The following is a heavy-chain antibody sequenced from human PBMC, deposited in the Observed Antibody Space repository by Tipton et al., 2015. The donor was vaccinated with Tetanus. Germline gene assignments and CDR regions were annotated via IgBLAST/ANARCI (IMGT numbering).Heavy chain of an antibody. CDR2: IFHSGST. Sequence: TLSLTCTVSGGSMSNNYWSWIRQPPGKGLEWIAYIFHSGSTNYSPSLKSRVAISTDTSKNQISLKLSSVTAADTAVYYCARVKVSVYGTQVDYFLDSWGQGTLVTVSS. V-gene: IGHV4-59*01. J-gene: IGHJ4*02. CDR3: ARVKVSVYGTQVDYFLDS. D-gene: IGHD2/OR15-2a*01. CDR1: GGSMSNNY.